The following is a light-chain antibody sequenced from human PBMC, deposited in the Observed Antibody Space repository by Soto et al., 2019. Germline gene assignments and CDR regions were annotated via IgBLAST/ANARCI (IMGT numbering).Light chain of an antibody. J-gene: IGLJ3*02. CDR3: CSYAGSATFV. CDR2: EGN. CDR1: SSDVGSYDL. V-gene: IGLV2-23*03. Sequence: QSVLTQPASVSGSPGQSITISCTGTSSDVGSYDLVSWYQQHPGKAPKVMIYEGNKRPSGVSNRFSGSKSGNTASLTISGLQAEDEADYYCCSYAGSATFVFGGGTKLTVL.